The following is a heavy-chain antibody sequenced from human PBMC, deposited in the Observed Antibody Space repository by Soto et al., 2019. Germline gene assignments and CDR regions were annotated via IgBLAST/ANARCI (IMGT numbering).Heavy chain of an antibody. CDR2: INIDGTAT. V-gene: IGHV3-74*01. Sequence: EVPLVESGGGLVQPGGSLRLSCAASGFIFRNYWMHWVRQVPGKGLVWLSRINIDGTATGHADSVKGRLTISRDNAKNTLYLQMNSLTAEDTGIYYCARQSYDVHFDYWGQGTQVIVSS. CDR3: ARQSYDVHFDY. D-gene: IGHD1-1*01. CDR1: GFIFRNYW. J-gene: IGHJ4*02.